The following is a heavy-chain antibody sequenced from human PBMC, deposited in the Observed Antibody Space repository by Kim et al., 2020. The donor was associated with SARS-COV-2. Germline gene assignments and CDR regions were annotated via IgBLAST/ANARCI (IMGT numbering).Heavy chain of an antibody. CDR2: INTQTGSP. J-gene: IGHJ4*03. CDR3: ARDAWVDCGRTSCFDD. V-gene: IGHV7-4-1*02. Sequence: ASVKVSCKASGYKFNTYALNWLRQAPGQGLEWVGWINTQTGSPTYARAFTGRFVFSLDTSVTTAYLQIINLEAADSAVYYCARDAWVDCGRTSCFDDWG. CDR1: GYKFNTYA. D-gene: IGHD2-2*01.